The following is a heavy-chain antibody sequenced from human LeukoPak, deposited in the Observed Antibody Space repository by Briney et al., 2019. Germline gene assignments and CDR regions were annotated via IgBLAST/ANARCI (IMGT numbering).Heavy chain of an antibody. V-gene: IGHV4-59*01. D-gene: IGHD5-18*01. J-gene: IGHJ4*02. Sequence: SETLSLTCTVSGGSISSYYWSWIRQPPGKGLEWIGYIYYSGSTNYNPSLKSRVTISVDTSKNQFSLKLSSVTATDTAVYYCARVQLWPLYFDYWGQGTLVTVSS. CDR1: GGSISSYY. CDR2: IYYSGST. CDR3: ARVQLWPLYFDY.